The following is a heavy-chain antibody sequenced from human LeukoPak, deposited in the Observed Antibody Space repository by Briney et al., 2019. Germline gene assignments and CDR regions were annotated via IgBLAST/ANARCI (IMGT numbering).Heavy chain of an antibody. V-gene: IGHV3-48*03. J-gene: IGHJ4*02. D-gene: IGHD6-13*01. CDR3: AREGIALDY. Sequence: GGSLRLSCAASGFTFSSYEMNWVRQAPGKGLEWVSYISSSGSTKYYADSVKGRYTNSRDNAKNSLYLQMNSLRAEDTAVYYCAREGIALDYWGQGTLVTVSS. CDR1: GFTFSSYE. CDR2: ISSSGSTK.